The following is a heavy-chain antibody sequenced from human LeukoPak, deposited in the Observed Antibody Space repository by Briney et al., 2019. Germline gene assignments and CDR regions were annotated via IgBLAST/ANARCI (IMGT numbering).Heavy chain of an antibody. CDR1: GFTFSSYA. V-gene: IGHV3-23*01. Sequence: GGSLRLSCAASGFTFSSYAMSWVRQAPGKGLEWVSAISGSGGSTYYADSVKGRFTISRDNSKNTLYLQMNSLRAEDTAVYYCAKDRFHCDFWSGYLSWGQGTLVTVSS. J-gene: IGHJ5*02. CDR3: AKDRFHCDFWSGYLS. CDR2: ISGSGGST. D-gene: IGHD3-3*01.